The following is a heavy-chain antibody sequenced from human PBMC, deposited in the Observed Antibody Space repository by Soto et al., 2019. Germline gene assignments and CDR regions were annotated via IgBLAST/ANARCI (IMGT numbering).Heavy chain of an antibody. J-gene: IGHJ6*02. Sequence: PGGSLRLSCAASGFTFSSYSMNWVRQAPGNGLEWVSYISSSSSTIYYADSVKGRFTISRDNAKNSLYLQMNRLRDEDTAVYYCARDYRELSLGTYYYYGMDVWGQGTTVTVSS. V-gene: IGHV3-48*02. CDR3: ARDYRELSLGTYYYYGMDV. CDR2: ISSSSSTI. D-gene: IGHD3-16*02. CDR1: GFTFSSYS.